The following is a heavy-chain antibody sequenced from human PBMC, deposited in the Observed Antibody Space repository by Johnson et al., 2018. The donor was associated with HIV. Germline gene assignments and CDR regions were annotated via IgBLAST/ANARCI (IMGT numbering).Heavy chain of an antibody. V-gene: IGHV3-11*04. D-gene: IGHD3-22*01. CDR1: GFTFSDYY. Sequence: VQLVESGGGLVKPGGSLRLSCAASGFTFSDYYMSWIRQAPGKGLEWVAYISSSGSSRYYADSVKGRFTISRDNTKKSLYLQMNSLRAEDTAVYYCAKDSDYDTHWSAVDIWGQGTMVTVSS. J-gene: IGHJ3*02. CDR2: ISSSGSSR. CDR3: AKDSDYDTHWSAVDI.